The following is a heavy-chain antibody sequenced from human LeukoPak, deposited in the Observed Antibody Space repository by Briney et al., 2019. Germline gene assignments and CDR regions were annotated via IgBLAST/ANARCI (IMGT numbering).Heavy chain of an antibody. D-gene: IGHD3-3*01. J-gene: IGHJ5*02. CDR1: GYTLTELS. CDR3: ALLTIFGVDNGWFDP. CDR2: FDPEDGET. V-gene: IGHV1-24*01. Sequence: GASVTVSCTVSGYTLTELSMHWVRQAPGKGLEWMGGFDPEDGETIYAQKFQGRVTMTEDTSTDTAYMELSSLRSEDTAVYYCALLTIFGVDNGWFDPWGQGTLVTVSS.